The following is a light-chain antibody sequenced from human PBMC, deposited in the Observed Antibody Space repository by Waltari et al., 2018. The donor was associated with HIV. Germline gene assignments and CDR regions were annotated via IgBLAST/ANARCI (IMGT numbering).Light chain of an antibody. Sequence: SSEVTQDPTVSVAFGQTVRITCQGDSLRNYFPSWYQQKPGQAPVLVIYGENNRPSGIPDRFSGSTSGNTASLIITGAQAEDEAEYYCNSRDSSGNRLVVFGGGTKLTVL. CDR1: SLRNYF. CDR2: GEN. CDR3: NSRDSSGNRLVV. J-gene: IGLJ2*01. V-gene: IGLV3-19*01.